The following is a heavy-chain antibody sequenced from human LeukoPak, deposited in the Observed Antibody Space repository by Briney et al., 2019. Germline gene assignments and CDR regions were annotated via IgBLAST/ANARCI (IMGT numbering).Heavy chain of an antibody. V-gene: IGHV3-9*03. CDR2: ISWNSGSI. Sequence: GGSLRLSCAASGFTFDDYAMHWVRQAPGKGLEWVSGISWNSGSIGYADSVKGRFTISRDNAKNSLYLQMNSLRAEDMALYYCAKADCSSTSCPSDYWGQGTLVTVSS. J-gene: IGHJ4*02. D-gene: IGHD2-2*01. CDR3: AKADCSSTSCPSDY. CDR1: GFTFDDYA.